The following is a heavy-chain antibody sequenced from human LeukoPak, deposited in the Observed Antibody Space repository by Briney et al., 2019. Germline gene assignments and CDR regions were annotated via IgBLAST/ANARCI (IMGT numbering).Heavy chain of an antibody. CDR1: GFTFSSYW. CDR2: INHNGNVN. CDR3: ARDTSGWNWFDP. J-gene: IGHJ5*02. D-gene: IGHD6-19*01. V-gene: IGHV3-7*01. Sequence: GGSLRLSCAASGFTFSSYWMNWARQAPGKGLEWVASINHNGNVNYYVDSVKGRFTISRDNAKNSLYLQMNSLRAEDTAVYYCARDTSGWNWFDPWGQGTLVTVSS.